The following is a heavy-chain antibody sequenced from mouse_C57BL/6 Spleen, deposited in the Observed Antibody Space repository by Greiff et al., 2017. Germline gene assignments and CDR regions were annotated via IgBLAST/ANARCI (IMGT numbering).Heavy chain of an antibody. CDR2: ISDGGSYT. V-gene: IGHV5-4*03. D-gene: IGHD2-3*01. J-gene: IGHJ4*01. CDR3: ARADGYYPYYAMDY. CDR1: GFTFSSYA. Sequence: EVKLVESGGGLVKPGGSLKLSCAASGFTFSSYAMSWVRQTPEKRLEWVATISDGGSYTYYPDNVKGRFTISRDNAKNNLYLQMSHLKSEETAMYYCARADGYYPYYAMDYWGQGTSVTVSS.